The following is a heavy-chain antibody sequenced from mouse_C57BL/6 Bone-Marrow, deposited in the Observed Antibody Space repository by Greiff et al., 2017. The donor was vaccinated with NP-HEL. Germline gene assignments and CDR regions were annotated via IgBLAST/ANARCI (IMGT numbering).Heavy chain of an antibody. CDR1: GYTFTSYW. J-gene: IGHJ2*01. Sequence: QVQLQQPGAELVMPGASVKLSCKASGYTFTSYWMHWVKQRPGQGLEWIGEIDPSDSYTNYNQKFKGKSTLTVDKSSSTAYMQLSSLTSADSAVYYCARELFDYWGQGTTLTVSS. CDR3: ARELFDY. CDR2: IDPSDSYT. V-gene: IGHV1-69*01.